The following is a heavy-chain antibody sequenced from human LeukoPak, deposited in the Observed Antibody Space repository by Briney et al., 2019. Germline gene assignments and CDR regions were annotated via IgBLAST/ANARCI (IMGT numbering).Heavy chain of an antibody. V-gene: IGHV1-69*13. CDR3: ARAEYDILTGYFYWFDP. Sequence: SVKVSCKASGGTFSSYAISWVRQAPGQGLEWMGGIIPIFGTANYAQKFQGRVTITADGSTSTAYMELSSLRSEDTAVYYCARAEYDILTGYFYWFDPWGQGTLVTVSS. J-gene: IGHJ5*02. CDR2: IIPIFGTA. D-gene: IGHD3-9*01. CDR1: GGTFSSYA.